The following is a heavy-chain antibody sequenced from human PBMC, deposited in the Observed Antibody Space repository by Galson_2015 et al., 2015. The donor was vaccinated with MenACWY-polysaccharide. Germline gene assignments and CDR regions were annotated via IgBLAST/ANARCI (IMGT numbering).Heavy chain of an antibody. CDR2: IIPFATML. CDR3: ARSICNGNNCYLGD. Sequence: SVKVSCKASGGSFSSYTIYWVRQAPGQGLEWMGRIIPFATMLNYAENFQGRVTLTADTSTNTGYMELNSLRSDDTAVYYCARSICNGNNCYLGDWGQGTLVTVSS. J-gene: IGHJ4*02. V-gene: IGHV1-69*02. CDR1: GGSFSSYT. D-gene: IGHD2-15*01.